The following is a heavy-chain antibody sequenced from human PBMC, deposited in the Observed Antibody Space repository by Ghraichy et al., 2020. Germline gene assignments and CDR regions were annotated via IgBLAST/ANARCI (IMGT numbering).Heavy chain of an antibody. CDR2: INHSGST. Sequence: SETLSLTCAVYGGSFSGYYWSWIRQPPGKGLEWIGEINHSGSTNYNPSLKSRVTISVDTSKNQFSLKLSSVTAADTAVYYCASLAAVVAAYESDAFDIWGQGTMVTVSS. CDR3: ASLAAVVAAYESDAFDI. J-gene: IGHJ3*02. D-gene: IGHD2-15*01. CDR1: GGSFSGYY. V-gene: IGHV4-34*01.